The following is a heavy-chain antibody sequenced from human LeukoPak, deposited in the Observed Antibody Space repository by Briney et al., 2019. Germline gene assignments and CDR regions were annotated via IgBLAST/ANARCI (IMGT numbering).Heavy chain of an antibody. CDR1: GFNVTTNY. CDR3: ARGRRDGYNLGY. CDR2: IYSGGTT. Sequence: GGSLRLSCAASGFNVTTNYMSWVRQAPGKGLEWVSVIYSGGTTYYADSVKGRFTISRDISKNTLSLQMNSLRAEDTAVYYCARGRRDGYNLGYWGHGTLVAVSS. J-gene: IGHJ4*01. V-gene: IGHV3-53*01. D-gene: IGHD5-24*01.